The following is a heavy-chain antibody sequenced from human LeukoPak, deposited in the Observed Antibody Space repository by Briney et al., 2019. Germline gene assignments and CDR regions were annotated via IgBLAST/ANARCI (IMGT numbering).Heavy chain of an antibody. Sequence: AASVKVSCKASGGTFSSYAISWVRQAPGQGLEWMGGIIPIFGTANYAQKFRGRVTITADESTSTAYMELSSLRSEDTAVYYCARGGVDSSSSYPIDYWGQGTLVTVSS. J-gene: IGHJ4*02. D-gene: IGHD6-6*01. CDR2: IIPIFGTA. CDR3: ARGGVDSSSSYPIDY. V-gene: IGHV1-69*13. CDR1: GGTFSSYA.